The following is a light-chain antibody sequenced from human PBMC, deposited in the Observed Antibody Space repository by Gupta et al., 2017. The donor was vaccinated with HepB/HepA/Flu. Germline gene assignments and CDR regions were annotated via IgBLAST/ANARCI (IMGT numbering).Light chain of an antibody. CDR1: QSLLHSDGYNT. Sequence: DIVMPQSPLSLPVTPGEPASISCRSSQSLLHSDGYNTVDWYLQKPGQSPQLLIYFGSNRASGVPDRFSGRGSGTDFTLKISRVEAEDVGVYYCRQALQTPWTFGQGTKVEIK. CDR3: RQALQTPWT. CDR2: FGS. J-gene: IGKJ1*01. V-gene: IGKV2-28*01.